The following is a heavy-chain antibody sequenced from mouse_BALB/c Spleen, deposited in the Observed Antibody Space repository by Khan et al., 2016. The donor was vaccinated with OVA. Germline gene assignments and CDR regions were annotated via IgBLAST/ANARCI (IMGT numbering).Heavy chain of an antibody. D-gene: IGHD2-13*01. Sequence: EVQLQESGPGLVKPSQSLSLTCTVTDYSITSDFAWNWIRQFPGNKLEWMGYISSTGSTSYSPSLKSRFSITRDTSKNQFFLHLNSVTTEDTATYYCARSLYYSDSYAMDYWGQGTSVTVSS. CDR3: ARSLYYSDSYAMDY. V-gene: IGHV3-2*02. J-gene: IGHJ4*01. CDR2: ISSTGST. CDR1: DYSITSDFA.